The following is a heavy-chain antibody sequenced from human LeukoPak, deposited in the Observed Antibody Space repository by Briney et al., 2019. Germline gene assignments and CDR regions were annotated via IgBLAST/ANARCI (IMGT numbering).Heavy chain of an antibody. D-gene: IGHD6-13*01. V-gene: IGHV4-4*02. CDR1: GGSISSSNW. J-gene: IGHJ4*02. Sequence: SGTLSLTCAVSGGSISSSNWWSWVRQPPGKGLEWIGEIYHSGSTNYNPSLKSRVTISVDKSKNQFSLKLSSVTAADTAVYYCARDRGIAAAGTYDYWGQGTLVTVSS. CDR2: IYHSGST. CDR3: ARDRGIAAAGTYDY.